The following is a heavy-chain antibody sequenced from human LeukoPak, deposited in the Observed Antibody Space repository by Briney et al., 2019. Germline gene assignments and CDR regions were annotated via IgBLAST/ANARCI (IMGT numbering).Heavy chain of an antibody. V-gene: IGHV3-48*01. D-gene: IGHD3-10*01. Sequence: GGSLSLSYAASGFTLSSYAMSWVRPAPGKGLEWLSYFNSASGTISYADSVKGRFTISRDNSKNALSLQMNSLRAEDTAVYYCARSRFLPPRFDSWGQGTLVSVSS. J-gene: IGHJ4*02. CDR1: GFTLSSYA. CDR2: FNSASGTI. CDR3: ARSRFLPPRFDS.